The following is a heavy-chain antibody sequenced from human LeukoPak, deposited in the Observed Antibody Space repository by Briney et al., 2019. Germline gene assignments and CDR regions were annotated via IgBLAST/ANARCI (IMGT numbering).Heavy chain of an antibody. Sequence: GRSLRLSCAASGFTFSSYAMHWVRQAPGKGLEWVAVISYEGSNKYYADSVKGRFTISRDNSKNTLYLQMNSLRAEDTAVYYCARDRAMVRGVIAYWGQGTLVTVSS. J-gene: IGHJ4*02. CDR3: ARDRAMVRGVIAY. V-gene: IGHV3-30-3*01. CDR1: GFTFSSYA. CDR2: ISYEGSNK. D-gene: IGHD3-10*01.